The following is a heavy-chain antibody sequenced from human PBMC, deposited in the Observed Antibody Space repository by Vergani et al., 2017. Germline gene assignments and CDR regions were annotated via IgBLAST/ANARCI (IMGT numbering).Heavy chain of an antibody. V-gene: IGHV4-39*01. CDR3: ARGRGDNLYFDL. D-gene: IGHD3-10*01. CDR2: IYYSGST. Sequence: QLQLQESGPGLVKPSETLSLTCTVSGGSISSSSYYWGWIRQPPGKGLEWIGSIYYSGSTYYNPSLKSRVTISVDTSKNQFSLKLSSVTAADTAVYYCARGRGDNLYFDLWGRGTLVTVSS. CDR1: GGSISSSSYY. J-gene: IGHJ2*01.